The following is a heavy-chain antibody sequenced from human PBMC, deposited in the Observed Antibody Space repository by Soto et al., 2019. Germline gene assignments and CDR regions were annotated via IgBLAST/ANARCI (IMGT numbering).Heavy chain of an antibody. CDR3: ARDGGDGYNPHDFDY. Sequence: ASVKVSCKASGYTFTSYGSNWVRQEPGQGLEWMGWMNANSGNTGYAQKFQGRVTMTRDTSTSTVYMELSSLRSEDTAVYYCARDGGDGYNPHDFDYWGQGTLVTVSS. CDR1: GYTFTSYG. CDR2: MNANSGNT. V-gene: IGHV1-8*02. J-gene: IGHJ4*02. D-gene: IGHD3-16*01.